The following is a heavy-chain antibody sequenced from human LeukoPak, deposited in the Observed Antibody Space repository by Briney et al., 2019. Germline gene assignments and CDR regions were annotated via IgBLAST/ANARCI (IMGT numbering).Heavy chain of an antibody. CDR3: AKDGSGGGWKWFDP. CDR1: GFTFDDYG. Sequence: PGGSLRLSCAASGFTFDDYGMSWVRQAPGKGLEWVSGINWNGGSKGYADSVKGRFTISRDNAKNSLYLQMNSLRAEDTAVYYCAKDGSGGGWKWFDPWGQGTLVTVSS. D-gene: IGHD2-15*01. CDR2: INWNGGSK. V-gene: IGHV3-20*04. J-gene: IGHJ5*02.